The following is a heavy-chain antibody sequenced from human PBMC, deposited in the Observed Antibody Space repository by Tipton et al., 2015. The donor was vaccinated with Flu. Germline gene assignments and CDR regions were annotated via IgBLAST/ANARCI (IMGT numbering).Heavy chain of an antibody. CDR2: IYYSGST. J-gene: IGHJ4*02. V-gene: IGHV4-39*07. Sequence: TLSLTCTVSGGSISSSSYYWGWIRQPPGKGLEWIGSIYYSGSTYSNPSLKSRVTISVDTSKNQFSLKLSSVTAADTAVYYCARLRANYYDSSGYSDYWGQGTLVTVSS. D-gene: IGHD3-22*01. CDR1: GGSISSSSYY. CDR3: ARLRANYYDSSGYSDY.